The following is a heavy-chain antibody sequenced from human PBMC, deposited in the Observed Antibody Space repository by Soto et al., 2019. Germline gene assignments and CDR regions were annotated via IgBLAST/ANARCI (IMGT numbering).Heavy chain of an antibody. J-gene: IGHJ4*02. D-gene: IGHD1-1*01. CDR2: ISGSGEMT. CDR3: ARSEMTYNWND. CDR1: GFTFRGDA. Sequence: GGSLRLSCAASGFTFRGDAMSWVRQAPGKGLEWVSSISGSGEMTHYAESVKGRFTISRDNSKNTLYLQMESLRAEDTALYYCARSEMTYNWNDWGQGTLVTV. V-gene: IGHV3-23*01.